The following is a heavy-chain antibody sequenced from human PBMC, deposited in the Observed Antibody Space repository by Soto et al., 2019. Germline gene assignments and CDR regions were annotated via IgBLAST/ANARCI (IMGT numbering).Heavy chain of an antibody. J-gene: IGHJ4*02. D-gene: IGHD3-10*01. CDR2: ISSSSSYI. V-gene: IGHV3-21*01. CDR1: GFTFSSYS. CDR3: ARTLQAGGAYFDY. Sequence: SGGSLRLSCAASGFTFSSYSMNWVRQAPGKGLEWVSSISSSSSYIYYADSVKGRFTISRDNAKNSLYLQMNSLRAEDTVVYYCARTLQAGGAYFDYWGQGTLVTVSS.